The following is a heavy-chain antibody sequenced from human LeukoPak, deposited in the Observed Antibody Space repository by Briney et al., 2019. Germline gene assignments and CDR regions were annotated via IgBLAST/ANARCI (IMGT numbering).Heavy chain of an antibody. Sequence: GGSLRLSCAASGFTFSSYEMNWVRQAPGKGLEWVSGINWNGGSTGYADSVKGRFTISRDNAKNSLYLQMNSLRAEDTALYYCAREDPSYYFDYWGQGTLVTVSS. J-gene: IGHJ4*02. V-gene: IGHV3-20*04. CDR1: GFTFSSYE. D-gene: IGHD7-27*01. CDR2: INWNGGST. CDR3: AREDPSYYFDY.